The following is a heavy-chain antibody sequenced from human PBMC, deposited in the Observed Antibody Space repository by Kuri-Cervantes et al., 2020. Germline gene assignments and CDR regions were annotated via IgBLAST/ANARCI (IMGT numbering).Heavy chain of an antibody. J-gene: IGHJ4*02. D-gene: IGHD4-17*01. CDR3: ARGGTTVTDYYFDY. Sequence: SETLSLTCTVSSGSISSYYWSWIRQPPGKGLEWIGYIYYSGSTNYNPSLKSRVTISVDTSKNQFSLKLSFVTAADTAVYYCARGGTTVTDYYFDYWGQGALVTVSS. CDR2: IYYSGST. V-gene: IGHV4-59*08. CDR1: SGSISSYY.